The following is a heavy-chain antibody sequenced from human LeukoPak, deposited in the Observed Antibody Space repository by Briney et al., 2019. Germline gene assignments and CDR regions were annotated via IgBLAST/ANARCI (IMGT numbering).Heavy chain of an antibody. CDR2: IYYSGST. CDR3: ARDLGMATTKGPFDY. J-gene: IGHJ4*02. D-gene: IGHD5-24*01. CDR1: GGSISSYY. V-gene: IGHV4-59*12. Sequence: SETLSLTCTVSGGSISSYYWSWIRQPPGKGLEWIGCIYYSGSTDYNPSLKSRVTISVDTSKNQFSLKLSSVTAADTAVYYCARDLGMATTKGPFDYWGQGTLVTVSS.